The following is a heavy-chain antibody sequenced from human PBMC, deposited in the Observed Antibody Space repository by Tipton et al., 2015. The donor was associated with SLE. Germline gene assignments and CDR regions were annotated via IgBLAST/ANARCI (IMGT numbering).Heavy chain of an antibody. V-gene: IGHV3-23*01. Sequence: SLRLSCAASGFTFSTYAMNWVRQAPGKGLQWVSTISGSGAGTYYADSVKGRFTISRDNSKNTLYLQMNSLRAEDTAVYYCARGVPNTVVATYDYMNVWAIGSAITVAS. J-gene: IGHJ6*03. D-gene: IGHD2-2*01. CDR3: ARGVPNTVVATYDYMNV. CDR2: ISGSGAGT. CDR1: GFTFSTYA.